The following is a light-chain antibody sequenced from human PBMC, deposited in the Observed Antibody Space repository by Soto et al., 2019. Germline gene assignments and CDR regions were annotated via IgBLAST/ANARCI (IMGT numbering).Light chain of an antibody. J-gene: IGLJ1*01. V-gene: IGLV1-40*01. CDR3: QSYDSSLTLYV. Sequence: QSVLTQPPSVSGAPGQRVTISCNGSSSNIGAGYDVHWYQQFPGTAPKLLNYGNSNRPSGVPDRFSGSKSGTSVSLAITGLQAEDEADYYCQSYDSSLTLYVFGTGTKGTVL. CDR1: SSNIGAGYD. CDR2: GNS.